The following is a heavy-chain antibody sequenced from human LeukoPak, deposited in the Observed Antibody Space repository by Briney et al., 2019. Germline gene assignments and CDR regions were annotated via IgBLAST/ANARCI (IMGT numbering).Heavy chain of an antibody. J-gene: IGHJ5*02. CDR3: ARAPDCTNGVCYTFWFDP. CDR2: IYYSGST. Sequence: SQTLSLTCTVSGGSISSGGYYWSWIRQHPGKGLEWIGYIYYSGSTYYNPSLKSRVTISVDTSKNQFSLKLSSVTAAGTAVYYCARAPDCTNGVCYTFWFDPWGQGTLVTVSS. D-gene: IGHD2-8*01. V-gene: IGHV4-31*03. CDR1: GGSISSGGYY.